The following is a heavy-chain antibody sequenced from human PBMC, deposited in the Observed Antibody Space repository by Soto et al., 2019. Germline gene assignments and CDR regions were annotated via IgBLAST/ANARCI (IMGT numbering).Heavy chain of an antibody. J-gene: IGHJ4*01. CDR2: INHSGST. V-gene: IGHV4-34*01. CDR3: ARGWGRIFDY. D-gene: IGHD7-27*01. CDR1: GGSFSGYY. Sequence: QVQLQQWGAGLLKPSETLSLTCAVYGGSFSGYYWNWIRQPPGKGLEWIGEINHSGSTNYNPSLKGRVTISVDTSKNQFPLKLSSVTAADTAVYYCARGWGRIFDYWGQEPWSPSPQ.